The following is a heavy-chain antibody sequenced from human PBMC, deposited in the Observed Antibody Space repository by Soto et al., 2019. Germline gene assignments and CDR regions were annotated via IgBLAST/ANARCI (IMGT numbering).Heavy chain of an antibody. CDR1: GFDFSSYA. V-gene: IGHV3-23*01. CDR3: AKSFCTSSSCFFLWVDP. CDR2: ISGTGVPT. D-gene: IGHD2-2*01. J-gene: IGHJ5*02. Sequence: EVQLLESGGGLVQPGGSLRLSCAASGFDFSSYAMSWVRQAPGKGLECISLISGTGVPTLYAESVKGRFAVTRANSKDPLFLEMNNLGVDDTAMYYCAKSFCTSSSCFFLWVDPWGPGTLVTVSS.